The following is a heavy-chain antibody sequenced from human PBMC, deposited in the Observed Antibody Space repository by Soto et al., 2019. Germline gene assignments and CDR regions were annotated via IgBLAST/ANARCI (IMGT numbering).Heavy chain of an antibody. D-gene: IGHD6-19*01. V-gene: IGHV3-73*02. CDR3: SRQHLGIQVASAIDY. J-gene: IGHJ4*02. Sequence: EVQLVESGGGLVQPGGSLKLSCATSGFTFSGSDIHWVRQASGKGLEWVGRIRSKAYSYATVYAASVKGRFTIPRDDSKNMAYLQMNSLRTEDTAVYYCSRQHLGIQVASAIDYWGQGSLVTVSS. CDR1: GFTFSGSD. CDR2: IRSKAYSYAT.